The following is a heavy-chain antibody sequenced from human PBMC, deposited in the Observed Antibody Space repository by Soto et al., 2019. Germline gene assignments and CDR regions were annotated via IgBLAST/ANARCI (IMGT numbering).Heavy chain of an antibody. Sequence: PGDSLKISCKTSGYSFTSHWIAWVRQMPGKGLEWMGIIYPSDSDIRYRPSFQGQVTISVDKSISTAYLQWSSLKASDTATYYCARQDYSNYRGGMDVWGQGTTVTVSS. CDR3: ARQDYSNYRGGMDV. J-gene: IGHJ6*02. CDR2: IYPSDSDI. CDR1: GYSFTSHW. D-gene: IGHD2-2*01. V-gene: IGHV5-51*01.